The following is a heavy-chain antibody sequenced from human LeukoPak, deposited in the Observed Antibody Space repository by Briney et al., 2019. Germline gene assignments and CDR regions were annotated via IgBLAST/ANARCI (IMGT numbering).Heavy chain of an antibody. CDR2: MYYSGST. J-gene: IGHJ6*03. Sequence: SSETLSLTCTVSGGSISSHYWSWIRQPPGKGLEWIGYMYYSGSTKYNSSLKSRVTISVDTSKNQFSLKLSSVTAADTAVYYCARGFLYYYYMDVWGKGTTVTVSS. V-gene: IGHV4-59*11. CDR3: ARGFLYYYYMDV. CDR1: GGSISSHY. D-gene: IGHD2/OR15-2a*01.